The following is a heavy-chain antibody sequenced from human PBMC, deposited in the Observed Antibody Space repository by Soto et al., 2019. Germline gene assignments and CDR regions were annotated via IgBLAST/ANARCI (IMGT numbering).Heavy chain of an antibody. V-gene: IGHV5-51*01. J-gene: IGHJ6*03. Sequence: GASLKISCEGSGYSFTSYWIGWVRQMPGKGLEWMGIIYPGDSDTRYSPSFQGQVTISAAKSISTAYLQWSSLKASDTAMYYCARHGTLSGPTSHYYYMDVWGKGPTVSVSS. CDR1: GYSFTSYW. D-gene: IGHD5-12*01. CDR3: ARHGTLSGPTSHYYYMDV. CDR2: IYPGDSDT.